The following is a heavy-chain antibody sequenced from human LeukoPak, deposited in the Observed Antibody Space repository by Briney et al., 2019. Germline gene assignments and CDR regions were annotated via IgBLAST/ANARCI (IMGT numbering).Heavy chain of an antibody. J-gene: IGHJ4*02. Sequence: PWWSLRLSCAASGFTFSSYGMHWVRQAPGKGLEWVAVIWYDGSNKYYADSVKGRFTISRDNSKNTLYLQMDSLRAEDTAVYYCARSPADYSNYYFDYWGQGTLVTVSS. CDR1: GFTFSSYG. CDR3: ARSPADYSNYYFDY. V-gene: IGHV3-33*01. D-gene: IGHD4-11*01. CDR2: IWYDGSNK.